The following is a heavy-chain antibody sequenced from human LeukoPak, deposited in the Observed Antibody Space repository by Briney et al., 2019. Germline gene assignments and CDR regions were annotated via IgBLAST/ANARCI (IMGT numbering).Heavy chain of an antibody. Sequence: GGSLRLSYAASGFTFSSYSMNWVRQAPGKGLEWVSSISSSSSYIFYSDSVKGRFTISRDNAKNSLYLQMNSLRAEDTAVYYCARQYSSSWYYFDYWGQGTLVTVSS. D-gene: IGHD6-13*01. CDR3: ARQYSSSWYYFDY. CDR2: ISSSSSYI. CDR1: GFTFSSYS. V-gene: IGHV3-21*01. J-gene: IGHJ4*02.